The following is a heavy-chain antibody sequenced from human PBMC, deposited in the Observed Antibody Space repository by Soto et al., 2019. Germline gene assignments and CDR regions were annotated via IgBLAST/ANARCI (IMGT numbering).Heavy chain of an antibody. V-gene: IGHV4-38-2*01. Sequence: SETLSLTCGVSGYSIRSGYYWGWIRQPPGKGLEWIGSIYQSGTTYYNASLKSRITISVDTSKNQLSLTLSSVTAAETAVYYCARGQGKSFGGYSGYVQGPLAYWGQGTLVTVSS. CDR2: IYQSGTT. D-gene: IGHD5-12*01. J-gene: IGHJ4*02. CDR3: ARGQGKSFGGYSGYVQGPLAY. CDR1: GYSIRSGYY.